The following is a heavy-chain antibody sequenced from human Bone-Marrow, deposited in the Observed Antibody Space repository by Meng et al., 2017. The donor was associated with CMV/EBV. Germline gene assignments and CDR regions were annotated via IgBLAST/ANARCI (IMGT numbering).Heavy chain of an antibody. Sequence: GGSLRLSCEASGFTFSNYWIHWVRQAPGKGLVWVSRINSDGSTTSYADSVKGRFTISRDNAKNTLYLQMNSLRVEDTALYYCARGGFNWNWAAWFDSWGQGTLVTVSS. J-gene: IGHJ5*01. V-gene: IGHV3-74*01. CDR3: ARGGFNWNWAAWFDS. CDR1: GFTFSNYW. CDR2: INSDGSTT. D-gene: IGHD1-20*01.